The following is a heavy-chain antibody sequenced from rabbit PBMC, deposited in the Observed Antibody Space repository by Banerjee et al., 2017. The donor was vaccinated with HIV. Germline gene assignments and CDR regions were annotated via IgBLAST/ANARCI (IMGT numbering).Heavy chain of an antibody. Sequence: RLGCTASGFTISSSYWICWVRQAPGKGLEWIACIDGGFGTTYYATWAKGRFTISKTSSTTVTLQMTSLTAADTATYFCARTDNFYDGFNLWGQGTLVTVS. D-gene: IGHD4-2*01. J-gene: IGHJ4*01. CDR2: IDGGFGTT. V-gene: IGHV1S45*01. CDR3: ARTDNFYDGFNL. CDR1: GFTISSSYW.